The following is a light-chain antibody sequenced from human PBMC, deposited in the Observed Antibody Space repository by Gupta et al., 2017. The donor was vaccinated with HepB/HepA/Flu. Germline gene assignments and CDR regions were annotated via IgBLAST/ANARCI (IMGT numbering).Light chain of an antibody. Sequence: DIQMTQSPSSLSASVGDRVTITCRASQDIINYLAWYQQKPGKVPKLLIFGASALQSGVPSRFSGSGSGTDFTLTISSLQPEDVATYYCQKYNRAPLTCGPGTKVDIK. V-gene: IGKV1-27*01. CDR3: QKYNRAPLT. J-gene: IGKJ3*01. CDR2: GAS. CDR1: QDIINY.